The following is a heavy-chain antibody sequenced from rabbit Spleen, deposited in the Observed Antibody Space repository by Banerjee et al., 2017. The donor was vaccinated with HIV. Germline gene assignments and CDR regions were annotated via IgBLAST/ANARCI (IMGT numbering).Heavy chain of an antibody. D-gene: IGHD8-1*01. CDR2: IYAGSSAST. V-gene: IGHV1S40*01. CDR1: GFSFSSSYC. Sequence: QSLEESGGDLVKPGASLTLTCTASGFSFSSSYCVCWVRQAPGKGLEWIACIYAGSSASTYFATWAKGRFTISKTSSTTVTLQMTRLTAADTATYFCARDTASSFSSYGMDLWGQGTLVTVS. CDR3: ARDTASSFSSYGMDL. J-gene: IGHJ6*01.